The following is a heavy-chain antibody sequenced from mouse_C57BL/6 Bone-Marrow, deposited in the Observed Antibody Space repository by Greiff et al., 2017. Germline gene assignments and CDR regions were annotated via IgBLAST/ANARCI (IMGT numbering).Heavy chain of an antibody. CDR2: IWTGGGT. V-gene: IGHV2-9-1*01. Sequence: QVQLKESGPGLVAPSQSLSITCTVSGFSLTSYAISWVRQPPGKGLEWLGVIWTGGGTNYNSALKSRLSISKDNSKSQVFLKMNSLQTDDTARYYCARKGSITTVVATYYYAMDYWGQGTSVTVSS. D-gene: IGHD1-1*01. CDR1: GFSLTSYA. CDR3: ARKGSITTVVATYYYAMDY. J-gene: IGHJ4*01.